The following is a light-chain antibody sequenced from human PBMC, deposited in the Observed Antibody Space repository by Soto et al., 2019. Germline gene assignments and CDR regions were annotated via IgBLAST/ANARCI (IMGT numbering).Light chain of an antibody. J-gene: IGKJ3*01. V-gene: IGKV3-20*01. CDR1: QSVSVTS. CDR2: AAS. CDR3: QQYGGSPFT. Sequence: ETVLTQSPGTLSLSPGERATLSCRASQSVSVTSLAWYQQKGGQAPRLLIYAASTRATGVPDRFSGTGSGTDFALTISRLETDDSAVYYCQQYGGSPFTFGPGTKVDIK.